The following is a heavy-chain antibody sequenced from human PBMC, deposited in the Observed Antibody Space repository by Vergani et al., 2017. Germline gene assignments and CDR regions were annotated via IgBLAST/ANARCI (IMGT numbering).Heavy chain of an antibody. D-gene: IGHD1-26*01. J-gene: IGHJ5*02. V-gene: IGHV4-39*07. CDR1: GGSISSSSYY. CDR2: IYYSGST. CDR3: ARESGSYYFFWFDP. Sequence: QLQLQESGPGLVKPSETLSLTCTVSGGSISSSSYYWCWIRQPTGKGLEWIGSIYYSGSTYYYPSLKSRVTISVDTSKNQFSLKLSSVTAADTAVYYCARESGSYYFFWFDPWGQGTLVTVSS.